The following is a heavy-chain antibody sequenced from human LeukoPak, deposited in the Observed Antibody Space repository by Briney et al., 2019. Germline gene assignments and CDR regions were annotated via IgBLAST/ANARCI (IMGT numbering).Heavy chain of an antibody. CDR3: ARSIVGAQGRN. V-gene: IGHV4-31*03. CDR1: GGSINNGGYY. J-gene: IGHJ4*02. CDR2: IYYSGSS. Sequence: SQTLSLTCSVSGGSINNGGYYWSWIRQHPGKGLEWIGYIYYSGSSYYNPSLRSRVTISVDTSKNHFSLKLSSVTAADTAVYYCARSIVGAQGRNWGQGTLVTVSS. D-gene: IGHD1-26*01.